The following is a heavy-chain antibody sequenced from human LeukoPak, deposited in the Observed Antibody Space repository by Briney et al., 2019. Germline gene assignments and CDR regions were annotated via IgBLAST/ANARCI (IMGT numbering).Heavy chain of an antibody. V-gene: IGHV4-34*01. J-gene: IGHJ5*02. CDR1: GGSFSGYY. D-gene: IGHD3-10*01. Sequence: PSETLSLTCAVYGGSFSGYYWSWIRQPPGKGLEWIGEINHSGSTNYNPSLKSRVTISVDTSKNQFSLKLSSVTAADTAVYYCARALWGRVSAPFSWGQGTLVTVSS. CDR2: INHSGST. CDR3: ARALWGRVSAPFS.